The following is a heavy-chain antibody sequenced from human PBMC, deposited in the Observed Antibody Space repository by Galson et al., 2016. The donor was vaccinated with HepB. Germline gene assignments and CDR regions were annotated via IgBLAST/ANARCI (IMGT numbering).Heavy chain of an antibody. CDR2: TIPVFGTT. D-gene: IGHD6-19*01. CDR1: GVTFSRYS. CDR3: ATATSSGWYYFDY. J-gene: IGHJ4*02. V-gene: IGHV1-69*05. Sequence: SVKVSCKASGVTFSRYSINWVRQAPGQGLEWMGGTIPVFGTTNYAPKFRGRVTITTEESTSTAYMELSSLRSEDTAVYYCATATSSGWYYFDYWGQGTLVTVAS.